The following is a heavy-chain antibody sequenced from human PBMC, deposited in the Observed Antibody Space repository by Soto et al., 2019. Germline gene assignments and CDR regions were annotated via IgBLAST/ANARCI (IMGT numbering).Heavy chain of an antibody. CDR1: GGTFSSYT. CDR2: IIPILGIA. D-gene: IGHD2-2*01. Sequence: SVKVSCKASGGTFSSYTISWVRQAPGQGLEWMGRIIPILGIANYAQKFQGRVTITADKSTSTAYMELSSLRSEDTAVYYCASPGGTIVVVPAADLDDAFDIWGQGTMVTVS. V-gene: IGHV1-69*02. J-gene: IGHJ3*02. CDR3: ASPGGTIVVVPAADLDDAFDI.